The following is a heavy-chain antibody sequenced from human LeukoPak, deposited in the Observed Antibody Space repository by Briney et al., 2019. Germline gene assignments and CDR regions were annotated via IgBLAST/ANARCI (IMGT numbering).Heavy chain of an antibody. D-gene: IGHD3-3*01. CDR1: GGNFSSYA. V-gene: IGHV1-69*13. CDR2: IIPIFGTA. J-gene: IGHJ4*02. Sequence: SVKVSCKASGGNFSSYAISWVRQAPGQGLEWMGGIIPIFGTANYAQKFQGRVTITADESTSTAYMELSSLRSEDTAVYYCASGYYEETKKIYYFDYWGQGTLVTVSS. CDR3: ASGYYEETKKIYYFDY.